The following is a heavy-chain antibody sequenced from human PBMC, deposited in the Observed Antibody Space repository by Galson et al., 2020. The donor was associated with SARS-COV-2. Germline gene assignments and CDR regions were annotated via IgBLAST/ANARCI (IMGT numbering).Heavy chain of an antibody. CDR2: IYYSGST. D-gene: IGHD3-22*01. CDR3: ARTPTYYYDSSGRGYFDY. CDR1: GDSISSSSYY. Sequence: LETLSLTCTVSGDSISSSSYYWGWVRQPPGKGLEWIGSIYYSGSTYYNPSLKSRVTISVDTSKNQFSLKLSSVTAADTAVYYCARTPTYYYDSSGRGYFDYWGQGTLVTVSS. J-gene: IGHJ4*02. V-gene: IGHV4-39*07.